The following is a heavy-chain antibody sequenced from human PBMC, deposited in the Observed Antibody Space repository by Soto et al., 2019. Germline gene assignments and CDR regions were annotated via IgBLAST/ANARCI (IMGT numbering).Heavy chain of an antibody. V-gene: IGHV3-7*01. D-gene: IGHD1-20*01. CDR3: ARGGGYNWNYFDY. Sequence: PGGSLRLSCAASGFTFSSDWVSWVRQAPGKGLDWVANLNQDGIENSYAASVKGPFTISRDNAKHSLYLKMNSLRAEDTAVYYCARGGGYNWNYFDYWGQGTLVTVSS. J-gene: IGHJ4*02. CDR1: GFTFSSDW. CDR2: LNQDGIEN.